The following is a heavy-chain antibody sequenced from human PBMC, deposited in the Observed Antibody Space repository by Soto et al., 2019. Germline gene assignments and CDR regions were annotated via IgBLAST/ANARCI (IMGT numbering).Heavy chain of an antibody. CDR2: ISGSGSGT. CDR3: AKALSISGSFCFQFDS. CDR1: GFTFSSYA. Sequence: PVGSLRLSCAASGFTFSSYAMTWVRQAPGKGLEWVSIISGSGSGTYYADSVKGRFTISRDNSRNTLSLQMNSLRADDKAACYCAKALSISGSFCFQFDSWGHGALVTVSS. J-gene: IGHJ4*01. V-gene: IGHV3-23*01. D-gene: IGHD1-26*01.